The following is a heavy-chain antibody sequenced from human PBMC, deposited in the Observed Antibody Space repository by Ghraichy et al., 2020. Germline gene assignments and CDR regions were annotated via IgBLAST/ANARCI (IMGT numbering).Heavy chain of an antibody. Sequence: GESLNISCAASGFTFSSYAMSWVRQAPGKGLEWVSAISGSGGSTYYADSVKGRFTISRDNSKNTLYLQMNSLRAEDTAVYYCAKDIVVVVAATRGLTGWFDPWGQGTLVTVSS. CDR1: GFTFSSYA. J-gene: IGHJ5*02. CDR2: ISGSGGST. V-gene: IGHV3-23*01. D-gene: IGHD2-15*01. CDR3: AKDIVVVVAATRGLTGWFDP.